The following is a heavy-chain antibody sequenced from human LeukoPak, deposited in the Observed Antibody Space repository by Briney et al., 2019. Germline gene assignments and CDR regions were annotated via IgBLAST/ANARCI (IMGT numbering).Heavy chain of an antibody. V-gene: IGHV4-38-2*02. CDR2: IYHSGST. Sequence: SETLSLTCTVSGYSISSGYYWGWIRQPPGKGLEWIGSIYHSGSTYYNPSLKSRVTISVDTSKNQFSLKLSSVTAADTAVYYCARDGGIAVAGSVSWFDPWGQGTLVTVSS. D-gene: IGHD6-19*01. J-gene: IGHJ5*02. CDR1: GYSISSGYY. CDR3: ARDGGIAVAGSVSWFDP.